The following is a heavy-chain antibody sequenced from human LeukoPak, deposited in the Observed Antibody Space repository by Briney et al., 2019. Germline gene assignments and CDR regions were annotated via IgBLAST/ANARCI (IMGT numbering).Heavy chain of an antibody. CDR2: IIPIFGTA. D-gene: IGHD6-19*01. V-gene: IGHV1-69*05. Sequence: GSSVKVSCKASGGTFSSYAISWVRQAPGQGLEWMGRIIPIFGTANYAQKFQGRVTITTDESTSTAYMELSSLRSEDTAVYYCAGWVTKRSGLSAFDIWGQGTMVTVSS. CDR3: AGWVTKRSGLSAFDI. CDR1: GGTFSSYA. J-gene: IGHJ3*02.